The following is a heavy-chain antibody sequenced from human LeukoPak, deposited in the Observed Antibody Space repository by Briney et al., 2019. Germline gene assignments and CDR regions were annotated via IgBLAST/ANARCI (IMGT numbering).Heavy chain of an antibody. CDR1: GGSIRSGSHY. V-gene: IGHV4-61*02. CDR2: IYTSGST. CDR3: ARVVSGYYYYMDV. Sequence: SQTLSLTCTVSGGSIRSGSHYWSWIRQPAGKGLEWIGRIYTSGSTNYNPSLKSRVTMSVDTSKNQFSLKLSSVTAADTAVYYCARVVSGYYYYMDVWGKGTTVTVSS. D-gene: IGHD3-16*01. J-gene: IGHJ6*03.